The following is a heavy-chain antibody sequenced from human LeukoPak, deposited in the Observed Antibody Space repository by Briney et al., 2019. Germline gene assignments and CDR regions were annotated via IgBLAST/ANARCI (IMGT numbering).Heavy chain of an antibody. CDR3: ARASGSYDY. J-gene: IGHJ4*02. Sequence: PGGSLRLSCAASGFTFSSYAMHWVRQAPGKGLEWVAVIWNDGSNKYYADSVKGRFTISRDNSKNTLYLQMNSLRGEDTAVYYCARASGSYDYWGRGTLVTVSS. CDR2: IWNDGSNK. D-gene: IGHD1-26*01. V-gene: IGHV3-33*08. CDR1: GFTFSSYA.